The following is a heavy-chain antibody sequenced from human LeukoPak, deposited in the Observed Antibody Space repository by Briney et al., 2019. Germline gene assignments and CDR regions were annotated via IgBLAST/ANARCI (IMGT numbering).Heavy chain of an antibody. J-gene: IGHJ4*02. CDR3: AKTRPLDSSSWSHGDY. D-gene: IGHD6-13*01. CDR1: GFTFSTYA. V-gene: IGHV3-23*01. Sequence: GGSLRLSCVASGFTFSTYAMTWVRQALGKGLEWVSAVSGSGDNTYYADSVKGRFTISRDNSKNTVYLQMNSLRAEDTAVYYCAKTRPLDSSSWSHGDYWGQGTLVTVSS. CDR2: VSGSGDNT.